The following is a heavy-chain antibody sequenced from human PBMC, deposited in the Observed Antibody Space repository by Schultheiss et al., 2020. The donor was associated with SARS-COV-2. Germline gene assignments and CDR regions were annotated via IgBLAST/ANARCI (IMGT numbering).Heavy chain of an antibody. J-gene: IGHJ4*02. Sequence: GESLKISCAASGFTFSSYGMHWVRQAPGKGLEWVAVIWYDGSNKYYADSVKGRFTISRDNSKNTLYLQMNSLRAEDTAVYYCARGGRGYSYGTVYWGQGTLVTVSS. CDR2: IWYDGSNK. D-gene: IGHD5-18*01. V-gene: IGHV3-33*08. CDR3: ARGGRGYSYGTVY. CDR1: GFTFSSYG.